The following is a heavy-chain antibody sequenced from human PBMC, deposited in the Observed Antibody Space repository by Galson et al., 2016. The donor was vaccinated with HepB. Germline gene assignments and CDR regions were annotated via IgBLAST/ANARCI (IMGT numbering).Heavy chain of an antibody. CDR3: ARDRRALRF. J-gene: IGHJ3*01. CDR2: IYYSGSSAST. CDR1: GGSISSYY. V-gene: IGHV4-59*01. Sequence: SETLSLTCTVSGGSISSYYWSWIRQLPGKGLEWIGYIYYSGSSASTNYNPSLTSRVNISVDMSKNQFSLKLSSVTAADTAVYYCARDRRALRFWGQGAMVTVSS.